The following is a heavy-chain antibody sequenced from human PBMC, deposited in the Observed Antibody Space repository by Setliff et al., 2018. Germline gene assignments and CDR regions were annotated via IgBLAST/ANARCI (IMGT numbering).Heavy chain of an antibody. CDR3: ARDHSYGYSLYYYYYYGMDV. CDR2: IKQDGSEK. D-gene: IGHD5-18*01. J-gene: IGHJ6*02. CDR1: GFTFSRYW. Sequence: GGSLRLSCAASGFTFSRYWMSWVRQAPGKGLEWVANIKQDGSEKYYVDSVKGRFTISRDNAKNSLYLQMNSLRAEDTAVYYCARDHSYGYSLYYYYYYGMDVWGQGTTVTVSS. V-gene: IGHV3-7*01.